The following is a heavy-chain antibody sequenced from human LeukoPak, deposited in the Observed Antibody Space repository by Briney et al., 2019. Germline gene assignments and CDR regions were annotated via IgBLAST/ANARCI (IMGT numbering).Heavy chain of an antibody. J-gene: IGHJ5*02. CDR2: INHSGST. V-gene: IGHV4-34*01. CDR3: ARGRLRGWFDP. CDR1: GSTFSSYA. D-gene: IGHD4-17*01. Sequence: PGGSLRLSCAASGSTFSSYAMSWVRQPPGKGLEWIGEINHSGSTNYNPSLKSRVTISVDTSKNQFSLRLSSVTAADTAVYYCARGRLRGWFDPWGQGTLVTVSS.